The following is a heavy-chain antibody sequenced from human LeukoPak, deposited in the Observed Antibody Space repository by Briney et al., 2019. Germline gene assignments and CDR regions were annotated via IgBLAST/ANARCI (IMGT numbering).Heavy chain of an antibody. CDR1: GFNFSDYY. CDR2: ISSSGFST. V-gene: IGHV3-11*01. CDR3: ARGKRRFDY. Sequence: GGSLRLFCAASGFNFSDYYMSWIRQAPGKGLEWVSYISSSGFSTYYAGSVKGRFTISRDNARNSLYLQMNSLAPEDTALYYCARGKRRFDYWGQGTLVSVSS. J-gene: IGHJ4*02.